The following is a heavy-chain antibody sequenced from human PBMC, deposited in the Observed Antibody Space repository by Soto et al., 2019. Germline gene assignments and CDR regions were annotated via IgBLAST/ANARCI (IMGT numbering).Heavy chain of an antibody. D-gene: IGHD5-12*01. CDR3: AREGNLGRWLQPLDF. CDR2: IHYNGNT. V-gene: IGHV4-59*01. J-gene: IGHJ4*02. CDR1: GDSISTYS. Sequence: QVQLQVSAPGLVKPSETLSLTCTVSGDSISTYSWSWVRQPPGKGLEWLGNIHYNGNTKYNPSLKSRVTMSVDTSKNQFSLRLISVTAADTAKYFCAREGNLGRWLQPLDFWGQGTLVTVSS.